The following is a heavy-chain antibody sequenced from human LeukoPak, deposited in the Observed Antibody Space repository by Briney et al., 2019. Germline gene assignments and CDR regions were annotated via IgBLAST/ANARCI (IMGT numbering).Heavy chain of an antibody. D-gene: IGHD3-22*01. Sequence: GASVKVSCKASGYTFTGYYMHWVRQAPGQGLEWMGRINPNSGGTNYAQKFQGRVTMTRDTSISTAYMELSRLISDDTAVYYCARAFGSSAYYYYWGQGTLVTVSS. J-gene: IGHJ4*02. CDR2: INPNSGGT. CDR3: ARAFGSSAYYYY. V-gene: IGHV1-2*06. CDR1: GYTFTGYY.